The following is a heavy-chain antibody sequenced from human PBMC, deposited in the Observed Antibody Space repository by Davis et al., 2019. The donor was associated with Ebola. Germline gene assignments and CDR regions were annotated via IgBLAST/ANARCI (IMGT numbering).Heavy chain of an antibody. V-gene: IGHV3-53*01. CDR2: IYSGSNT. D-gene: IGHD3-10*01. CDR1: GFTVSSNY. J-gene: IGHJ2*01. Sequence: GESLKISCAASGFTVSSNYMSWVRQAPGKGLEWVSVIYSGSNTYYADSVKGRFTISRDNSKNTLYLQMNSLGAEDTAVYYCARGVYGSGINWYFDLWGRGTLVTVSS. CDR3: ARGVYGSGINWYFDL.